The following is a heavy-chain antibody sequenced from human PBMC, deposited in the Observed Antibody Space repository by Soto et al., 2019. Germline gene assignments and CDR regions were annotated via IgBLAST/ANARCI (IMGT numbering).Heavy chain of an antibody. J-gene: IGHJ4*02. CDR1: GGTFSSYA. V-gene: IGHV1-69*13. Sequence: ASVKVSCKASGGTFSSYAISWVRQAPGQGLEWMGGIIPIFGTANYAQKFQVRVTITADESTSTAYMELSSLRSEDTAVYYCAREGPYSRGYYFDYWGQGTLVTVSS. CDR3: AREGPYSRGYYFDY. CDR2: IIPIFGTA. D-gene: IGHD6-25*01.